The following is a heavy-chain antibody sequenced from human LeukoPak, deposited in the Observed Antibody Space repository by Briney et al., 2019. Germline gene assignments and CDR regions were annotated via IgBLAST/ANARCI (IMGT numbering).Heavy chain of an antibody. CDR3: ARELQRYYYYLDV. D-gene: IGHD2-21*02. J-gene: IGHJ6*03. CDR2: INPNSGGT. CDR1: GYTFTGYY. V-gene: IGHV1-2*02. Sequence: ASVKVSCKASGYTFTGYYMHWLRQAPGQGLAWMGWINPNSGGTNYAQNFQGRFTMTRDTYISTAYMELSRLRSDDTAVDYCARELQRYYYYLDVWGKGTTVTVSS.